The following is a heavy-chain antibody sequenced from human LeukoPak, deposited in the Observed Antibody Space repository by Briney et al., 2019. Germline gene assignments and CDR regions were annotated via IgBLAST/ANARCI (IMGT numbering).Heavy chain of an antibody. Sequence: GGSLRLSCAASGFTFSSYGMHWVRQAPGKGLEWVAVISYDGSNKYYADSVKGRFTISRDNSKNTLYLQMNSLRAEDTAVYYCAPDYGMDVRGQGTTVTVSS. J-gene: IGHJ6*02. V-gene: IGHV3-30*03. CDR3: APDYGMDV. CDR2: ISYDGSNK. CDR1: GFTFSSYG.